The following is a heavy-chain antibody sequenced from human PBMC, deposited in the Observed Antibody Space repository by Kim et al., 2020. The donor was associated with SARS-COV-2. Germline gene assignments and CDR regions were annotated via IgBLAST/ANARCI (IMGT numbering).Heavy chain of an antibody. CDR3: AKGGEAVAVRSGYFQH. J-gene: IGHJ1*01. Sequence: GGSLRLSCAASGFTFSSYAMSWVRQAPGKGLEWVSAISGSGGSTYYADSVKGRFTISRDNSKNTLYLQMNSLRAEDTAVYYCAKGGEAVAVRSGYFQHWGQGTLVTVSS. CDR1: GFTFSSYA. V-gene: IGHV3-23*01. D-gene: IGHD6-19*01. CDR2: ISGSGGST.